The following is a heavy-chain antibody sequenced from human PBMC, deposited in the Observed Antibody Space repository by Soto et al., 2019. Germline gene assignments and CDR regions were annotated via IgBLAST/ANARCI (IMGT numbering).Heavy chain of an antibody. V-gene: IGHV4-30-4*01. Sequence: SETLSLTCTVSGGSISSGDYYWSWIRQPPGKGLEWIGYIYYSGSTYYSPSLKSRVTISVDTSKNQFSLKLSSVTAADTAVYYCAREVRAAAGRDYYYYGMDVWGQGTTVTVSS. CDR1: GGSISSGDYY. CDR2: IYYSGST. CDR3: AREVRAAAGRDYYYYGMDV. D-gene: IGHD6-13*01. J-gene: IGHJ6*02.